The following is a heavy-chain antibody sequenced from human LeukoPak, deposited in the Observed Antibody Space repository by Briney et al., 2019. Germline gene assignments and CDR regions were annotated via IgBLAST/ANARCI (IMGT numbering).Heavy chain of an antibody. CDR1: GGSISSSSYY. Sequence: PSETLSLTRTVSGGSISSSSYYWGWIRQPPGKGLEWIGSIYYSGSTYYNPSLKSRVTISVDTSKNQFSLKLSSVTAADTAVYYCASDLQLWDYWGQGTLVTVSS. D-gene: IGHD5-18*01. CDR2: IYYSGST. CDR3: ASDLQLWDY. J-gene: IGHJ4*02. V-gene: IGHV4-39*07.